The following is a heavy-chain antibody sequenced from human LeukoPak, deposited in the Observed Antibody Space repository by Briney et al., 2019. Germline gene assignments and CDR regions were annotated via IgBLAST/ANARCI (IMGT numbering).Heavy chain of an antibody. CDR3: ARLRSKYWFDP. J-gene: IGHJ5*02. V-gene: IGHV3-48*03. CDR1: GFTFSNYA. CDR2: ITSSGNTM. Sequence: GGSLRLSCAASGFTFSNYAMSWARQAPGKGLERVSFITSSGNTMYYADSVKGRFTISRDNAKNSLYLQMNSLRADDTAVSYCARLRSKYWFDPWGQGTLVTVSS. D-gene: IGHD4-11*01.